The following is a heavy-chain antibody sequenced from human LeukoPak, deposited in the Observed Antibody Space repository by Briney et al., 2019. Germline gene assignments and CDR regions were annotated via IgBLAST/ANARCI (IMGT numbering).Heavy chain of an antibody. V-gene: IGHV4-59*01. CDR3: ARDRVEMYYFDY. J-gene: IGHJ4*02. CDR1: DDSISSYY. CDR2: IYYTGST. Sequence: SETLSLTCTVSDDSISSYYWSWIRQTPGKGLEWIGYIYYTGSTNYNPSLRGRVTISVDTSKNQFSLKLSSVTAADTAVYYCARDRVEMYYFDYWGQGTLVTVSS. D-gene: IGHD3-10*01.